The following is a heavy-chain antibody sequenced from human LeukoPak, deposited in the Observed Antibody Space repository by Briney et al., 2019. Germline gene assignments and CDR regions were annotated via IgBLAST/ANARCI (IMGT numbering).Heavy chain of an antibody. V-gene: IGHV1-2*02. J-gene: IGHJ3*02. D-gene: IGHD3-10*01. CDR3: ARDNRGSDDAFGI. CDR1: GYSFTGYY. Sequence: ASVKVSCKASGYSFTGYYIHWVRQAPGQGFEWMGWINPNSGGTNYAQKFQGRVTMTRDTSISTAYMELSRLRSDDTAMFYCARDNRGSDDAFGIWGQGTKVTVSS. CDR2: INPNSGGT.